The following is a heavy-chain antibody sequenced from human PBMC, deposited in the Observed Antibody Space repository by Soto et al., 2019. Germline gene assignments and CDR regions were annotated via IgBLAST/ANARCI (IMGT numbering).Heavy chain of an antibody. CDR2: IIPIFGTA. D-gene: IGHD3-22*01. Sequence: QVQLVQSGAEVKKPGSSVKVSCKASGGTFSSYAISWVRQAPGQGLEWMGGIIPIFGTANYAQKFQGRVTITADKSTSTAYMELSSLRSEDTAVYYCARVGSYDRSGYYPKWFDPWGQGTLVTVSS. J-gene: IGHJ5*02. V-gene: IGHV1-69*06. CDR3: ARVGSYDRSGYYPKWFDP. CDR1: GGTFSSYA.